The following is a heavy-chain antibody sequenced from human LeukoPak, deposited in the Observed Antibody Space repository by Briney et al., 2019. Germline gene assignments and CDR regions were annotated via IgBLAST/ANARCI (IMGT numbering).Heavy chain of an antibody. CDR1: GFTFSSYW. V-gene: IGHV3-7*01. J-gene: IGHJ6*02. D-gene: IGHD6-13*01. CDR2: IKQDGSKK. Sequence: GGSLRLSCAASGFTFSSYWMTWVRQAPGKGLEWVANIKQDGSKKNYVDSVKGRFTISRDNSKNTLYLQMNSLRAEDTAVYYCARAIAAAGTSGVYYYYYGMDVWGQGTTVTVSS. CDR3: ARAIAAAGTSGVYYYYYGMDV.